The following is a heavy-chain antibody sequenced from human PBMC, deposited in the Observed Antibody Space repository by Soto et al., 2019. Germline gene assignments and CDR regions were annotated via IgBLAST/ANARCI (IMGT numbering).Heavy chain of an antibody. CDR1: GFTFSSYG. V-gene: IGHV3-30*18. J-gene: IGHJ6*02. CDR3: AKEHDYGDYYYYYGMDV. D-gene: IGHD4-17*01. CDR2: ISYDGSNK. Sequence: QVQLVESGGGVVQPGRSLRLSCAASGFTFSSYGMHWVRQAPGKGLAWVAVISYDGSNKYYADSVKGRFTISRDNSKNTLYLQMNSLRAEDTAVYYCAKEHDYGDYYYYYGMDVWGQGTTVTVSS.